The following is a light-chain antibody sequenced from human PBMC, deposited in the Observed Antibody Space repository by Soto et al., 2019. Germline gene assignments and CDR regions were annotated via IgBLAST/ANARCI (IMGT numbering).Light chain of an antibody. CDR3: QQRRNWLT. CDR2: EAS. V-gene: IGKV3-11*01. J-gene: IGKJ4*01. CDR1: QSVSSY. Sequence: IIVTPSPCTLSLSPNDRAPLSCRASQSVSSYLALYPQKPGQATRLLICEASNRATGIPARFSGRGSGTDFTLTISRQAAEDVAVYYGQQRRNWLTFGGGTKVDIK.